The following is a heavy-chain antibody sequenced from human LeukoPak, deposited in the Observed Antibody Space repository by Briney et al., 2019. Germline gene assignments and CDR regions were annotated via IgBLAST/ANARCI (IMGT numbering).Heavy chain of an antibody. CDR3: GRDKLGLGELSLYDE. D-gene: IGHD3-16*02. Sequence: ASVKVSCKAPGYPLTAPTMHWVRHPPAQGLEWMGLMNLNSGGTKYTRKFQGRVTMTRDTSMATAYMELSRLSAADEATYYCGRDKLGLGELSLYDEWGQGTQVTVSS. CDR1: GYPLTAPT. CDR2: MNLNSGGT. V-gene: IGHV1-2*02. J-gene: IGHJ4*02.